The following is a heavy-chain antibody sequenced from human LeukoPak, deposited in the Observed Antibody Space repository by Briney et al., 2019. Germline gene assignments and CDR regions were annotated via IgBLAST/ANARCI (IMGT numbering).Heavy chain of an antibody. CDR2: ISGSGGST. J-gene: IGHJ6*03. CDR1: GFTFSSYA. Sequence: QPGGSLRLSCAASGFTFSSYAMSWVRQAPGKELEWVSAISGSGGSTYYADSVKGRFTISRDNSKNTLYLQMNSLRAEDTAVYYCAKYGDDFWSGYPPYYYYYYMDVWGKGTTVTVSS. D-gene: IGHD3-3*01. V-gene: IGHV3-23*01. CDR3: AKYGDDFWSGYPPYYYYYYMDV.